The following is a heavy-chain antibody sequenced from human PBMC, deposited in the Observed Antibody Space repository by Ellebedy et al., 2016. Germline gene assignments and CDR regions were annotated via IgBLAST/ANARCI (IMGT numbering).Heavy chain of an antibody. CDR3: ARDSSSSRSWWFDP. V-gene: IGHV1-18*01. CDR2: ISAYNGNT. Sequence: ASVKVSCXASGYTFTSYGISWVRQAPGQGLEWMGWISAYNGNTNYAQKLQGRVTMTRDTSTSTDYMELSRLRSEDTAVYYCARDSSSSRSWWFDPWGQGTLVTVSS. CDR1: GYTFTSYG. D-gene: IGHD6-13*01. J-gene: IGHJ5*02.